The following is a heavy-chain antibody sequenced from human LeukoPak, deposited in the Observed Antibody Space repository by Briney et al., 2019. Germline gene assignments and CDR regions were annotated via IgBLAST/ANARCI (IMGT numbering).Heavy chain of an antibody. V-gene: IGHV3-23*01. CDR3: ATYRQVLLPFES. CDR2: ISASGGST. J-gene: IGHJ4*02. D-gene: IGHD2-8*02. CDR1: GFTFSSYG. Sequence: GGTLRLSCAASGFTFSSYGLSWVRQAPGKGLEWVSAISASGGSTYYADSVKGRFTISRDNSKSTLSLQMNSLRAEDTAIYYCATYRQVLLPFESWGQGTLVTVSS.